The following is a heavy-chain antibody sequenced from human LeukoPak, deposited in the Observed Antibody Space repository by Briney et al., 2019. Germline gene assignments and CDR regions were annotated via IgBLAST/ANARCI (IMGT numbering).Heavy chain of an antibody. CDR2: IHTSGST. J-gene: IGHJ5*02. D-gene: IGHD1-26*01. Sequence: PSETLSLTCTVSGGSISTYYWSWIRQPAGKGLEWIGRIHTSGSTNYNPSLKSRVTISVDKSKNQFSLKLSSVTAADTAVYYCAIGLVGTTGEQNWFDPWGQGTLLTVSS. CDR3: AIGLVGTTGEQNWFDP. CDR1: GGSISTYY. V-gene: IGHV4-4*07.